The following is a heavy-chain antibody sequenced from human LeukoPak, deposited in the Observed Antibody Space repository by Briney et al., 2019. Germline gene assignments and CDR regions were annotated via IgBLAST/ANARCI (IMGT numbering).Heavy chain of an antibody. Sequence: SSETLSLTCTVSGGSISSGTYYWGWIRQPPGEGLQWIGSVYYSGSTYYNPSLQSRVTISVDTSKNHFSLKLSSVTAADTAVYYCARHSSGWFAPYYYYYYMDVWGKGTTVTISS. V-gene: IGHV4-39*01. CDR2: VYYSGST. J-gene: IGHJ6*03. D-gene: IGHD6-19*01. CDR3: ARHSSGWFAPYYYYYYMDV. CDR1: GGSISSGTYY.